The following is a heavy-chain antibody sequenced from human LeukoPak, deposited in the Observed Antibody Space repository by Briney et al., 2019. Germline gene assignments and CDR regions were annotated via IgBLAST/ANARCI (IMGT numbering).Heavy chain of an antibody. CDR1: GGSISSSSYY. CDR2: IYYSGST. D-gene: IGHD3-3*01. V-gene: IGHV4-39*02. Sequence: PSETLSLTCTVSGGSISSSSYYWGWLRQPPGKGLEWIGSIYYSGSTYYNPSLKSRVTISVDTSKNQFSLKLSSVTAADTAVYYCAREGVGLLDYWGQGTLVTVSS. CDR3: AREGVGLLDY. J-gene: IGHJ4*02.